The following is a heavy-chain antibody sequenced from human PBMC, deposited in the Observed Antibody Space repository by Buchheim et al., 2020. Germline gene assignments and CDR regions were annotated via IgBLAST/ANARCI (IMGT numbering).Heavy chain of an antibody. CDR2: IYYGGST. J-gene: IGHJ6*03. D-gene: IGHD3-10*01. CDR1: GGSISNSASYY. Sequence: QQQLQESGPGLVKPSETLSLTCTVSGGSISNSASYYWGWIRQPPGKGLDWIGSIYYGGSTYYNPSLKSRVTISVDTSKNQFSLKLSSVTAADTAVYYCARQITMVRGLTVNDYYYMDVWGKGTT. CDR3: ARQITMVRGLTVNDYYYMDV. V-gene: IGHV4-39*01.